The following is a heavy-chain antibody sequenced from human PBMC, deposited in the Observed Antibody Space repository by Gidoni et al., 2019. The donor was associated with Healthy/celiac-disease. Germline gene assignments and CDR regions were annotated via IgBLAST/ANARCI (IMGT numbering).Heavy chain of an antibody. CDR2: IYYIGST. Sequence: QVQLQESGPGLVKPSQTLSLTCTVSGGSISSGGYYWSWIRQHPGKGLEWIGYIYYIGSTYYNPSLKSRVTIAVDTSKNQFSLKLSSVTAADTAVYYCAREGAWGGYGEDAFDIWGQGTMVTVSS. CDR3: AREGAWGGYGEDAFDI. CDR1: GGSISSGGYY. D-gene: IGHD3-3*01. J-gene: IGHJ3*02. V-gene: IGHV4-31*03.